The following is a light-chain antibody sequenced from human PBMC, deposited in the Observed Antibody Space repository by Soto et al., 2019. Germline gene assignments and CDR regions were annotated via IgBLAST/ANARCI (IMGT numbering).Light chain of an antibody. J-gene: IGKJ1*01. V-gene: IGKV1-8*01. Sequence: AIRMTQSPSSFSASTGDRVTITCRASQGISSYLAWYQQKPWKAPKLLIYAASTLQSGVPSRCSGSGSGTDFTLTISCLQYEDLATYYCQQYYIYPQTFGQGTKVEIK. CDR2: AAS. CDR3: QQYYIYPQT. CDR1: QGISSY.